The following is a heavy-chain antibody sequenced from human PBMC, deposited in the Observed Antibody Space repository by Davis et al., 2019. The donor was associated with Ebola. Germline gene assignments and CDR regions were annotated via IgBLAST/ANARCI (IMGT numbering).Heavy chain of an antibody. CDR3: ARESRYSSGRYSTWFDP. CDR2: INYSGST. J-gene: IGHJ5*02. D-gene: IGHD6-19*01. V-gene: IGHV4-59*01. CDR1: GGSISNYY. Sequence: SETLSLTCTLSGGSISNYYRRWLRQPPGKGLEWIGYINYSGSTNYNPSLKSRVTISVDTSKNQFSLQLSSVTAADTAVYYCARESRYSSGRYSTWFDPWGQGTLVTVSS.